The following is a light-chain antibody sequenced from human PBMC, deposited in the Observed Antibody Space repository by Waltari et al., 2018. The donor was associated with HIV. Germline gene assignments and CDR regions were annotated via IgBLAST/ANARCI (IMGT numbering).Light chain of an antibody. V-gene: IGLV1-40*01. CDR3: QSYDNTVNGWV. J-gene: IGLJ3*02. CDR1: SSNIGTNYD. Sequence: QSVLTQPPSVSGAPGQNVTVSCTGSSSNIGTNYDVHWYQFLPGEVPKLLIYGNTVRPAGVPGRFSGSSSGTSASLAITGLQPAEEADYYCQSYDNTVNGWVFGGGTRVTV. CDR2: GNT.